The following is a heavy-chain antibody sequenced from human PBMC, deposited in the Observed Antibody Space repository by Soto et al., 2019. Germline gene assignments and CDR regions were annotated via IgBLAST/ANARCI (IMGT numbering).Heavy chain of an antibody. D-gene: IGHD6-19*01. CDR2: MNSYSGGS. CDR3: SRGSACQTTGNSDF. Sequence: QVQLVQSGAEVKRPGASVKVSCTTSGYKFADYNMNWVRQATGRGLEWLGYMNSYSGGSDFAPKFKDKRTLTKNASISTDYLELTNLRDDATDVYYCSRGSACQTTGNSDFWGQGTPVTVSS. J-gene: IGHJ4*02. CDR1: GYKFADYN. V-gene: IGHV1-8*02.